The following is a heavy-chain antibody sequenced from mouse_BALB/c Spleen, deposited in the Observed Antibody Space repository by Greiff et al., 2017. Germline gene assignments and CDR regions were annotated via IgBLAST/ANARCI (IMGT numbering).Heavy chain of an antibody. CDR3: ARGSHYAMDY. CDR2: ISDGGSYT. J-gene: IGHJ4*01. CDR1: GFTFSDYY. V-gene: IGHV5-4*02. Sequence: EVNVVESGGGLVKPGGSLKLSCAASGFTFSDYYMYWVRQTPEKRLEWVATISDGGSYTYYPDSVKGRFTISRDNAKNNLYLQMSSLKSEDTAMYYCARGSHYAMDYWGQGTSVTVSS.